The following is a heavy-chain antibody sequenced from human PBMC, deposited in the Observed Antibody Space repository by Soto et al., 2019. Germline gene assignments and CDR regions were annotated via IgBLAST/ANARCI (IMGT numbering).Heavy chain of an antibody. D-gene: IGHD2-2*01. Sequence: QVQLVESGGGVVQSGRSLRLSCATSGFPFSSYGMHWARQAPGKGLEWVAFIWYDGSTKYYGDSVKGRFTISRDNPKNTLYLQMNSLRADDTAVYYCARESTTCYAVKRDYSSDYWGQGTLVTVSS. CDR3: ARESTTCYAVKRDYSSDY. V-gene: IGHV3-33*01. J-gene: IGHJ4*02. CDR1: GFPFSSYG. CDR2: IWYDGSTK.